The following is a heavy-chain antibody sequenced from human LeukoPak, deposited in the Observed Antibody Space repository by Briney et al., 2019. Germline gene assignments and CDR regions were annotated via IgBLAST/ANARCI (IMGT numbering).Heavy chain of an antibody. Sequence: GGSLRLSCAASGFTFSSYWMNWVRQAPGKGLEWVANINQDGSKNYYVDSVKGRFTISRDNAKDSPYLQMNSLRAEDTAVYYCARAMDVWGQGTTVTVSS. CDR1: GFTFSSYW. CDR3: ARAMDV. V-gene: IGHV3-7*03. J-gene: IGHJ6*02. CDR2: INQDGSKN.